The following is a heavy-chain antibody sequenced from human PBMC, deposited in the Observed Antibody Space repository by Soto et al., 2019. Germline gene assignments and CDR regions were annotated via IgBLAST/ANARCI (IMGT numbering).Heavy chain of an antibody. D-gene: IGHD3-10*01. CDR1: GGSISSGDYY. CDR2: IYYSGST. V-gene: IGHV4-30-4*01. J-gene: IGHJ5*02. CDR3: ARGTGDYYGSGSLNWFDP. Sequence: SETLSLTCTVSGGSISSGDYYWSWIRQPPGKGLEWIGYIYYSGSTYYNPSLKSRVTISVDTSKNQFSLKLSSVTAADTAVYYCARGTGDYYGSGSLNWFDPWGQGTLVTVSS.